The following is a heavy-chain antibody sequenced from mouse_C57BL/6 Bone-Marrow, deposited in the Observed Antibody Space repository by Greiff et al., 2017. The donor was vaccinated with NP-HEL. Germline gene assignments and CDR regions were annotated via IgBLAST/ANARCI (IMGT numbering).Heavy chain of an antibody. D-gene: IGHD1-1*01. Sequence: VNVVESGAELVRPGASVTLSCKASGYTFTDYEMHWVKPTPVHGLEWIGAIDPETGGTAYNQKLKGKAILTADKSSSTAYIELRSLTSEDSAVYYCTRRYYYGSSGYFDVWGTGTTVTVSS. J-gene: IGHJ1*03. CDR2: IDPETGGT. V-gene: IGHV1-15*01. CDR1: GYTFTDYE. CDR3: TRRYYYGSSGYFDV.